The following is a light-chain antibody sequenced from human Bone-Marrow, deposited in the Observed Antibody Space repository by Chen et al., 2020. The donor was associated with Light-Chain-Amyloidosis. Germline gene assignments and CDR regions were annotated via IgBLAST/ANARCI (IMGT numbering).Light chain of an antibody. V-gene: IGKV3-11*01. CDR3: QQRSNWLT. J-gene: IGKJ4*01. CDR1: QSVSSY. CDR2: DAS. Sequence: EMVLTQSPDTLSWPPGERATLSSRASQSVSSYLAWYQQKPGQAPRLLIYDASNRATGLPARFSGSGSGTDFTLTISSLEPEDFAVYYCQQRSNWLTFGGGTKVEIK.